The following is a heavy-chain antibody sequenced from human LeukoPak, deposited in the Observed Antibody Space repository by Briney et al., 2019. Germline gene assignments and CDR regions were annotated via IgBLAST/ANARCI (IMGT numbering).Heavy chain of an antibody. V-gene: IGHV3-33*08. CDR3: ARDTDTTSHYGRFDP. CDR2: VRYDGTSK. D-gene: IGHD4-17*01. Sequence: AETLRLSCAVSGCTFSGYDFHWVRQAPGKGLEWVAVVRYDGTSKYYADSVKGRFTVSRDNSESTVYLQISGLRAEDTAVYSCARDTDTTSHYGRFDPWGQGTLVTVSS. CDR1: GCTFSGYD. J-gene: IGHJ5*02.